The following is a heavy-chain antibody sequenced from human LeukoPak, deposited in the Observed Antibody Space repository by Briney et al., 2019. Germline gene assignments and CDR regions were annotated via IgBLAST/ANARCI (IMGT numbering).Heavy chain of an antibody. J-gene: IGHJ6*03. CDR1: GASISSYY. D-gene: IGHD3-10*01. Sequence: SETLSLTCTVSGASISSYYWSWIRQPAGKGLEWIGRIYTSGSTNYNPSLKSRVTMSVDTSKNQFSLKLSSVTAADTAVYYCARVEEGYGSGRRENYYYYYMDVWGKGTTVTFSS. V-gene: IGHV4-4*07. CDR3: ARVEEGYGSGRRENYYYYYMDV. CDR2: IYTSGST.